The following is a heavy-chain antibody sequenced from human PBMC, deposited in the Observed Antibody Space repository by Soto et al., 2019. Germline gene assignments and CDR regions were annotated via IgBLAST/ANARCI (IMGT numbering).Heavy chain of an antibody. CDR2: IDPSDSYT. D-gene: IGHD3-9*01. CDR1: GYSFTSYW. J-gene: IGHJ6*02. Sequence: GESLKISCKGSGYSFTSYWINWVRQMPGKGLEWMGMIDPSDSYTIYSPSFQGHVTISADKSSSTAYLQWSSLKASDTAMYYCARSRRPDNYDILTGYFYPFDYYYGMDVWGQGTTVTVSS. CDR3: ARSRRPDNYDILTGYFYPFDYYYGMDV. V-gene: IGHV5-10-1*01.